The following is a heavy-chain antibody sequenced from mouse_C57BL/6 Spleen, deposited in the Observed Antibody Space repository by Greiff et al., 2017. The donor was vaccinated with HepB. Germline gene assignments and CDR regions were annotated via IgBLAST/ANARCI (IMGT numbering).Heavy chain of an antibody. CDR2: IRLKSDNYAT. CDR1: GFTFSNYW. CDR3: TRKPMAYYSNCFDY. Sequence: DVMLVESGGGLVQPGGSMKLSCVASGFTFSNYWMNWVRQSPEKGLEWVAQIRLKSDNYATHYAESVKGRFTISRDDSKSSVYLQMNNLRAEDTGIYYCTRKPMAYYSNCFDYWGQGTTLTVSS. D-gene: IGHD2-5*01. J-gene: IGHJ2*01. V-gene: IGHV6-3*01.